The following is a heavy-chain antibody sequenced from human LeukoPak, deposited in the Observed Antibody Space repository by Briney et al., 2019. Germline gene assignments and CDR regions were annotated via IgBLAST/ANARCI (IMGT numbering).Heavy chain of an antibody. CDR3: VSGGSYLTK. V-gene: IGHV4-59*01. Sequence: SETLSLTCTVSGGSISSCWSWIRQSPGKGLEWIGYIYFSGTTNYNPSLKSRLTITIDTSRNQFSLKLSSVTAADTAIYYCVSGGSYLTKWGQGTLVTVSS. CDR2: IYFSGTT. J-gene: IGHJ4*02. D-gene: IGHD3-10*01. CDR1: GGSISSC.